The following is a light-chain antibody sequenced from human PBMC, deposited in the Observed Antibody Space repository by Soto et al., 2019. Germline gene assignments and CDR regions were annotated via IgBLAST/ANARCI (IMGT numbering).Light chain of an antibody. V-gene: IGKV3-15*01. CDR2: GAS. CDR1: QSVSSN. CDR3: QQYNNWPFWT. Sequence: EIVMTQSPATLSVSPGERATLSCRASQSVSSNLAWYQQKPGQAPRLLIYGASTRATGIPARFSGSGSGTEFTLTISSLQPEDFAVYYCQQYNNWPFWTFGQGTKVEI. J-gene: IGKJ1*01.